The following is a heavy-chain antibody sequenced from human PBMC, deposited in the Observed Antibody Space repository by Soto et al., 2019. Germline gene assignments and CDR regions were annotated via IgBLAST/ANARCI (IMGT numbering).Heavy chain of an antibody. J-gene: IGHJ4*02. V-gene: IGHV4-34*02. CDR3: ARGLAYDRPITVAEPFDS. CDR1: GGSFSGYF. D-gene: IGHD6-19*01. CDR2: ISHSGSR. Sequence: QVQLQQWGAGLLKASETLSLTCVVSGGSFSGYFWTWIRQSPGRGLEWIGEISHSGSRNYNPAFQSRVIISVDSSKNHVSLKLSSVTAVDSDTYFCARGLAYDRPITVAEPFDSWGQGTLVTVSS.